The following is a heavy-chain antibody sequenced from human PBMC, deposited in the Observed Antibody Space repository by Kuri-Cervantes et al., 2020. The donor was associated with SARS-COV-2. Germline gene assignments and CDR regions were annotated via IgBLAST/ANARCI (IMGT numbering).Heavy chain of an antibody. J-gene: IGHJ3*01. CDR1: GGSISSYY. Sequence: GSLRLSCTVSGGSISSYYWSWIRQPAGKGLEWIGYVYNTGSTGYNPSLKSRVTISVDTSKRQFSLRLTSVTATDTAVYYCVRVAIGGLYDAIDVWGQGRMVTVSS. D-gene: IGHD6-25*01. V-gene: IGHV4-59*01. CDR2: VYNTGST. CDR3: VRVAIGGLYDAIDV.